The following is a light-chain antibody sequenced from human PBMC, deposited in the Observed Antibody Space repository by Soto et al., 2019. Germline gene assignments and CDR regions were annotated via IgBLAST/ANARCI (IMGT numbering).Light chain of an antibody. V-gene: IGKV3-20*01. CDR3: QQFGSSPGFT. CDR2: GAS. CDR1: QSINNRY. Sequence: EIVLTQSPGTLSLSPGERATLSCRASQSINNRYLAWYQQKPGQAPRLLIYGASSRATGIPDRFIGSGSGTDFTLTISRLEPEDFAVYYCQQFGSSPGFTFGPGTKVYSK. J-gene: IGKJ3*01.